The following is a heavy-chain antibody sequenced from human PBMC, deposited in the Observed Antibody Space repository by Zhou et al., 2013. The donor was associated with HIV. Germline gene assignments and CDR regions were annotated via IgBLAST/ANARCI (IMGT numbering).Heavy chain of an antibody. V-gene: IGHV1-69*04. CDR1: GDRFGTYA. CDR3: ARGFIAAAGTPPIHFDY. Sequence: QVQLEQSGAEVKKPGSSVRVSCRASGDRFGTYAMNWVRQAPGQGLEWMGRLIPLSGVLNSAPKFQGRLTMTTNTSISTAFMELRSLRSEDTAIYFCARGFIAAAGTPPIHFDYWGPERWSQSPQ. D-gene: IGHD6-13*01. CDR2: LIPLSGVL. J-gene: IGHJ4*01.